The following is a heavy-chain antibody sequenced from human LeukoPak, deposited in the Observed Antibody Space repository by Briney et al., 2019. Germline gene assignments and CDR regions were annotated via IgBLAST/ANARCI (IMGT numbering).Heavy chain of an antibody. Sequence: ASETLSLTCTVSGGSISGWYWSWIRQPPGKGLEWIGNIYGSGYTNYNPSLKSRVTISIDTSKNHFSLKLTSVTAADTATYYCARETSLAGFASGLGFNYWGQGILVSVSS. CDR2: IYGSGYT. CDR3: ARETSLAGFASGLGFNY. D-gene: IGHD6-19*01. V-gene: IGHV4-59*01. CDR1: GGSISGWY. J-gene: IGHJ4*02.